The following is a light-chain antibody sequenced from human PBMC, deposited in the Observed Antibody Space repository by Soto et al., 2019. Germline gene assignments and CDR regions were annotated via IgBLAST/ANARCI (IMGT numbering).Light chain of an antibody. V-gene: IGKV3-20*01. CDR2: DTF. J-gene: IGKJ2*01. CDR3: QQYGNPPWT. CDR1: QSVGSTY. Sequence: ETVLTQSPGTLSLSPGERATLSCRASQSVGSTYLALYQQKPGQAPRLLIYDTFSRATGIPDRFSGSGSGTDFTLTISIREPEDVAVYHCQQYGNPPWTFGQGTKLAI.